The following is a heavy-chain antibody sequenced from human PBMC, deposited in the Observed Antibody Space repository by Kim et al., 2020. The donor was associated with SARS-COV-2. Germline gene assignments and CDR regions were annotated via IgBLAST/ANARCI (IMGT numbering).Heavy chain of an antibody. J-gene: IGHJ6*02. CDR3: ARINEKPGYYDSSGYFPLGGNYYYYGMDV. CDR1: GFTFSSYS. CDR2: ISSSSSYI. Sequence: GGSLRLSCAASGFTFSSYSMNWVRQAPGKGLEWVSSISSSSSYIYYADSVKGRFTISRDNAKNSLYLQMNSLRAEDTAVYYCARINEKPGYYDSSGYFPLGGNYYYYGMDVWGQGTTVTVSS. D-gene: IGHD3-22*01. V-gene: IGHV3-21*01.